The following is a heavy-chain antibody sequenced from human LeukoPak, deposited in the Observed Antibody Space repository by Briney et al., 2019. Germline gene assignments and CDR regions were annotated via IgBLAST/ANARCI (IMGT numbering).Heavy chain of an antibody. V-gene: IGHV3-33*06. D-gene: IGHD3-3*01. CDR2: IWSDGSDK. CDR1: GFTFSNFG. Sequence: GGSLRLSCAASGFTFSNFGMHWVRQAPGKGLEWVAVIWSDGSDKYYVDSVKGRFTISRDNSKSTLYLQMDSLRAEDTAVYYCAKDHYWSIDYWGRGTLVTVSS. J-gene: IGHJ4*02. CDR3: AKDHYWSIDY.